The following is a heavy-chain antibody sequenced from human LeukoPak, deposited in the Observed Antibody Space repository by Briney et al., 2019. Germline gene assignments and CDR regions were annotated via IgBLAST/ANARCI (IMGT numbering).Heavy chain of an antibody. Sequence: SETLSLTCTVSGYSISSGYYWSWIRQSPGKGLEWIAYIYYSGSTSYNPSLKSRVTISVDTSKNQFSLKLRSVTAADTAVYYCARASRGYPWHYFDTWGQGTLVTVSS. J-gene: IGHJ4*02. CDR3: ARASRGYPWHYFDT. V-gene: IGHV4-61*01. CDR1: GYSISSGYY. CDR2: IYYSGST. D-gene: IGHD5-12*01.